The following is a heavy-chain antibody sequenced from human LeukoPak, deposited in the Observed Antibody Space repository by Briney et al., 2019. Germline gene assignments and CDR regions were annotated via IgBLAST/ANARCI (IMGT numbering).Heavy chain of an antibody. D-gene: IGHD6-13*01. CDR3: AKEACSSSWYSIDY. CDR1: GFTFSSYW. V-gene: IGHV3-7*03. J-gene: IGHJ4*02. Sequence: GGSLRLSCVAPGFTFSSYWMSWVRQAPGKGLEWVAVIKQDGSEKYYLDSVKGRFTISRDNAKNTLYLQMNSLRAEDTAVYYCAKEACSSSWYSIDYWGQGTLVTVSS. CDR2: IKQDGSEK.